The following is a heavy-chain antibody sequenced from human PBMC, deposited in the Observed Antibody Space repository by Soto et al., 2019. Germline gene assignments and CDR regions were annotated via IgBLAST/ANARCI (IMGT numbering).Heavy chain of an antibody. CDR1: GGSVISGNYY. V-gene: IGHV4-61*03. J-gene: IGHJ5*02. CDR3: AREAHGYMTLGFDP. Sequence: QVQLQESGPGLVKPSETLSLTCTVSGGSVISGNYYWSWIRQPPGKGLEWIGYVFYSGSTNYNPSLKGRATISLDLPKSHFSLKLNSVTAAATAVYYCAREAHGYMTLGFDPWGQGTLVTVSS. CDR2: VFYSGST. D-gene: IGHD5-18*01.